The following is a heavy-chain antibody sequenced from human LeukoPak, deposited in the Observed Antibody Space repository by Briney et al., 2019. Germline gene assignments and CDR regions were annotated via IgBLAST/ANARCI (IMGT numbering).Heavy chain of an antibody. CDR1: GFTFSSYW. Sequence: PGGSLRLSCAASGFTFSSYWMHWVRQAPGKGLVWVSRINSDGSSTSYADSMKGRFTISRDNAKNTLYLQMNSLRAEDTAVYYCARASLWSGYYYYYMDVWGKGTTVTVSS. J-gene: IGHJ6*03. CDR2: INSDGSST. V-gene: IGHV3-74*01. D-gene: IGHD3-3*01. CDR3: ARASLWSGYYYYYMDV.